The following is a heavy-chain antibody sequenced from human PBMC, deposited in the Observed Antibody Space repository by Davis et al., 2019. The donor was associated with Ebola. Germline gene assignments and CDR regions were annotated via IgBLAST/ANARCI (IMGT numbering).Heavy chain of an antibody. CDR1: GGSISSSSYY. CDR2: IYYSGST. D-gene: IGHD4-17*01. J-gene: IGHJ4*02. CDR3: ARQPTVTEFDY. Sequence: GSLRLSCTVSGGSISSSSYYWSWFRQPPGKGLQWIGVIYYSGSTYYNPSLKSRVTISVDTSKNQFSLKLRSVTAADTAVFYCARQPTVTEFDYWGQGTLVTVSS. V-gene: IGHV4-39*01.